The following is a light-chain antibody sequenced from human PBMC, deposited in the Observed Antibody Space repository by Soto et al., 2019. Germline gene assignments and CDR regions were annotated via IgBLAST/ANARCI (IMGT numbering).Light chain of an antibody. V-gene: IGKV3-15*01. CDR2: DAS. CDR1: QSVSKS. J-gene: IGKJ5*01. CDR3: QQNNDWPPIT. Sequence: EIVLTQSPGTLSMSPGERVVLSCRASQSVSKSFVAWYQHKPGQAPRLLIYDASTRATGIPARFSGSGSGTEFTLTISSLQSEDFAVYYCQQNNDWPPITFGQGTRLEIK.